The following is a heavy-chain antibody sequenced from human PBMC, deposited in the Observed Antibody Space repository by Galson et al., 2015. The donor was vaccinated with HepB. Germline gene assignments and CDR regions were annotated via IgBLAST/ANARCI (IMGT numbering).Heavy chain of an antibody. CDR1: GFTFSSYS. V-gene: IGHV3-48*02. J-gene: IGHJ4*02. CDR2: ISSSSSTI. D-gene: IGHD3-10*01. Sequence: SLRLSCAASGFTFSSYSMNWVRQAPGKGLEWVSYISSSSSTIYYADSVKGRFTISRDNAKNSLYLQMNSLRDEDTAVYYCARDNYYGSGSYLGILGWGQGTLVTVSS. CDR3: ARDNYYGSGSYLGILG.